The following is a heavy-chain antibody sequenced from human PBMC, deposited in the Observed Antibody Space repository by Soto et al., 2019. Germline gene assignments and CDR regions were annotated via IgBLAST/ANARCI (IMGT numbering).Heavy chain of an antibody. CDR1: GFTFSSHN. V-gene: IGHV3-64D*09. J-gene: IGHJ4*02. Sequence: GGSLRLPCSGAGFTFSSHNMHWVRQAPGKGLESVSAISANGAATYYTDSTKGRFTISRDNSKNMVFLQMSSLRVEDTAVYCSVRGVDRRWGPG. CDR3: VRGVDRR. CDR2: ISANGAAT.